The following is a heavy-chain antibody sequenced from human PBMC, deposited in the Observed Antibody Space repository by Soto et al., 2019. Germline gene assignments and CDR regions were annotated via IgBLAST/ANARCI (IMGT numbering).Heavy chain of an antibody. J-gene: IGHJ5*02. V-gene: IGHV4-59*01. Sequence: CTVSGGSIRSYYWSWIRQPPGKGLEWIGYIYYSGSTSYNPSLKSRVTISVDTSKNQFSLNLRSVTAADTAMYYCARDSGGRRQFDPWGQGTQVTVSS. CDR3: ARDSGGRRQFDP. D-gene: IGHD6-19*01. CDR1: GGSIRSYY. CDR2: IYYSGST.